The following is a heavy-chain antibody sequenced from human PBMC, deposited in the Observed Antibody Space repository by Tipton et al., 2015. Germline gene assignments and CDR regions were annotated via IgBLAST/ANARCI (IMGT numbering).Heavy chain of an antibody. CDR3: VKDGTRSSSWFDFDY. D-gene: IGHD6-13*01. V-gene: IGHV3-23*01. CDR1: GFTVSSNY. CDR2: ISGSGEST. Sequence: SLRLSCAASGFTVSSNYMSWVRQAPGKGLEWVSVISGSGESTNYADSVKGRFTFSRDNSKNTLYMQMNSLRAEDTAIYYCVKDGTRSSSWFDFDYWGQGTLVTVSS. J-gene: IGHJ4*02.